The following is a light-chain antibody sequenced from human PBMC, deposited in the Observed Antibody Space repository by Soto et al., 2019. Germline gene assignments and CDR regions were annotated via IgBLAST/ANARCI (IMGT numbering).Light chain of an antibody. CDR1: SSNIGSNY. CDR3: AAWDDSLSGVL. V-gene: IGLV1-47*01. J-gene: IGLJ2*01. Sequence: QAVVTQPPSASGTPGQRVSISCSGSSSNIGSNYVYWYRQLPGTAPKLLIYNNNQRPSGVPDRFSGSQSGTSASLAISGLRSEDEADYYCAAWDDSLSGVLFGGGTQLTVL. CDR2: NNN.